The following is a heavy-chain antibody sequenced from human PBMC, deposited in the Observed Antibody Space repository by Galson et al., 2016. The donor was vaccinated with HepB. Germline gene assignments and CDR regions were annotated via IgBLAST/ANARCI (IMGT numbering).Heavy chain of an antibody. D-gene: IGHD5-18*01. V-gene: IGHV3-30-3*01. CDR2: ISYDGSNE. CDR3: ARGGRDTAMDYYYYGMDV. J-gene: IGHJ6*02. Sequence: SLRLSCAASGFIFNSHAMNWVRQAPGKGLEWVAVISYDGSNEYYADSVKGRFTISRDNSKNTLYLHMNSLRAEDTAVYYCARGGRDTAMDYYYYGMDVWGQGTTVTVSS. CDR1: GFIFNSHA.